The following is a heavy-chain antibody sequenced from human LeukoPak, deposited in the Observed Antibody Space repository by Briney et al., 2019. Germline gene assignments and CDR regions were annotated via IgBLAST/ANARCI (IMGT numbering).Heavy chain of an antibody. CDR2: ISAYNGNT. V-gene: IGHV1-18*01. D-gene: IGHD2-15*01. Sequence: ASVKVSCKASGYTFTSYGISWVRQAPGQGLEWIGWISAYNGNTNYAQKLQGRVTMTTDTSTSTAYMELRSLRSDDTAVYYCARGRYCSGGSCYLLFDYWDQGTLVTVSS. CDR3: ARGRYCSGGSCYLLFDY. J-gene: IGHJ4*02. CDR1: GYTFTSYG.